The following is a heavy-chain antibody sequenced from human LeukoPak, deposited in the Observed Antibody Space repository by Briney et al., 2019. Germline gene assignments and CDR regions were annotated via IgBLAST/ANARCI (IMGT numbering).Heavy chain of an antibody. Sequence: PGGSLRLSCVASGFTFNTYAMSWVRQAPGKGLEWVSAISGSGGSTYYADSVKGRFTISRDNSKNTLYLQMNSLRAEDTAVYYCAKDGEVYAIGTFDYWGQGTLVTVSS. J-gene: IGHJ4*02. CDR3: AKDGEVYAIGTFDY. CDR2: ISGSGGST. CDR1: GFTFNTYA. D-gene: IGHD2-8*01. V-gene: IGHV3-23*01.